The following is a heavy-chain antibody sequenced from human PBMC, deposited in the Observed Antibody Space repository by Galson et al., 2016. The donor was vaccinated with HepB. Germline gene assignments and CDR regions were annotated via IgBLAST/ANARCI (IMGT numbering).Heavy chain of an antibody. CDR3: ARDNCVWFGKTCGLGV. Sequence: SVKVSCKASGYTFTGYYLHWVRQAPGQGLEWMGWINPNTGGTNYAQKFQGWVTMTRDTSISTAYLEVSRLRPDDTAVYYCARDNCVWFGKTCGLGVWGQGTMVTVSS. D-gene: IGHD3-10*01. CDR2: INPNTGGT. V-gene: IGHV1-2*04. CDR1: GYTFTGYY. J-gene: IGHJ6*02.